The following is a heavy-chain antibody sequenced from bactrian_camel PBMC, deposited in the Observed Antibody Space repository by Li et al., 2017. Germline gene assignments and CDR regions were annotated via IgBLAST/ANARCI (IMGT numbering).Heavy chain of an antibody. CDR3: ATDHSPVWAGWPMFTY. J-gene: IGHJ4*01. V-gene: IGHV3S1*01. CDR2: ISAGGGST. CDR1: AYTHVNCR. D-gene: IGHD5*01. Sequence: HVQLVESGGGSVQAGGSLRLSCAASAYTHVNCRMAWSRQAPGKEREAIAAISAGGGSTYYADSVKGRFTISQDNAKNTVYLRMNSLKSEDTALYYCATDHSPVWAGWPMFTYWGQGTQVTVS.